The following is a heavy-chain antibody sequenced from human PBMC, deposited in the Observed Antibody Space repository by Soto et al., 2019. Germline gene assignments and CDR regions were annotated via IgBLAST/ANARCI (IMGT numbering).Heavy chain of an antibody. CDR1: GGSFSGYY. Sequence: SETLSLTCAVYGGSFSGYYWSWIRQPPGKGLEWIGEINHSGSTNYNPSLKSRVTISVDTSKNQFSLKLSSVTAADTAVYYCARMFVYYYGSGSYYPPDYMDVWGKGTTVTVSS. CDR3: ARMFVYYYGSGSYYPPDYMDV. V-gene: IGHV4-34*01. D-gene: IGHD3-10*01. CDR2: INHSGST. J-gene: IGHJ6*03.